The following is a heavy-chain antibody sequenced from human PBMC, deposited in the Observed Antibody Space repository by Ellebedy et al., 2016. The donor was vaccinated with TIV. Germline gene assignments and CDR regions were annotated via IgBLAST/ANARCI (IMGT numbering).Heavy chain of an antibody. Sequence: GESLKISCAASGFTFNSYSMNWVRQAPGTGPEWVAAISLDGGHEYYADSVKGRFTISRDNSKNTVYLQINSLSSEDTAVYYCAKTKDNGVWQFHYWGQGIPVTVSS. J-gene: IGHJ4*02. CDR2: ISLDGGHE. CDR3: AKTKDNGVWQFHY. CDR1: GFTFNSYS. V-gene: IGHV3-30*18. D-gene: IGHD2-8*01.